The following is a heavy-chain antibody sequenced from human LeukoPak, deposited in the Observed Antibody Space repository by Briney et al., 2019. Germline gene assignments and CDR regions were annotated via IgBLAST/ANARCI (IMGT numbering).Heavy chain of an antibody. J-gene: IGHJ4*02. CDR1: GFTFSSYA. CDR2: INDNSAST. Sequence: GGSLRLSCAASGFTFSSYAMSWVRQAPGKGLEWVSAINDNSASTYYADSVKGRFTISRDNSKNTLFLQMNSLRAEDTAVYYCAKASGASRPYYFDYWGQGTLVTVSS. CDR3: AKASGASRPYYFDY. V-gene: IGHV3-23*01. D-gene: IGHD3-10*01.